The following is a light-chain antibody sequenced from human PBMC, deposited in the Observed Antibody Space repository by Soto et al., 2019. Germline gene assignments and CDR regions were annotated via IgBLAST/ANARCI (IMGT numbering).Light chain of an antibody. CDR3: SSFTRINTYV. Sequence: QSVLTQPASVSGSPGQSITISCTGTSSDVGGYDCVSWYQQHPDKAPKLMIYDVSNRPSGVSDRFSGSKSGNTASLTISGLQAEDEGDYYCSSFTRINTYVFGTGTKVTVL. V-gene: IGLV2-14*03. J-gene: IGLJ1*01. CDR1: SSDVGGYDC. CDR2: DVS.